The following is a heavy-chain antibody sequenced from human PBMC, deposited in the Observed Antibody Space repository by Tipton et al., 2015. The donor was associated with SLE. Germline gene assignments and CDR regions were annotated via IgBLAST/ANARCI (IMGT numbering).Heavy chain of an antibody. J-gene: IGHJ4*02. Sequence: RSLRLSCAASGFTFSSYAMHWVRQAPGKGLEWVAVISYDGSNKYYADSVKGRFTISRDNSKNTLYLQMNSPRAEDTAVYYCARARVVTAIGIFDYWGQGTLVTVSS. CDR2: ISYDGSNK. CDR1: GFTFSSYA. D-gene: IGHD2-21*02. V-gene: IGHV3-30*04. CDR3: ARARVVTAIGIFDY.